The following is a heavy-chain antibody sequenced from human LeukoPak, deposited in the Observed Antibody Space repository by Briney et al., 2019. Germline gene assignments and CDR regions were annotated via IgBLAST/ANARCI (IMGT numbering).Heavy chain of an antibody. CDR1: VASLRSST. Sequence: PSEPLSLPCTVSVASLRSSTGGWTRRPPGRGLEWIGYIYYSGSTNYNPSLKSRVTISVDTSKNQFSLKLNSVTAADTAVYYCARDRNQLSEYWGQGTLVTVSS. CDR2: IYYSGST. V-gene: IGHV4-59*13. J-gene: IGHJ4*02. CDR3: ARDRNQLSEY. D-gene: IGHD5-18*01.